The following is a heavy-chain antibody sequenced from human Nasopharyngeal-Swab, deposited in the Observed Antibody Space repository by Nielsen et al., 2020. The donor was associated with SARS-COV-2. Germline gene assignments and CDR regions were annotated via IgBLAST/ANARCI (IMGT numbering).Heavy chain of an antibody. D-gene: IGHD2-2*01. CDR3: ARDLVGLGYY. CDR1: GYTFTNYA. Sequence: ASVKVSCKTSGYTFTNYAMNWVRQAPGQGLEWRGWINTNTGNPMYAQGFTGRFVFSLDTSVSTAYLQISSLTAEDTAVYYCARDLVGLGYYWGQGTLVTVSS. V-gene: IGHV7-4-1*02. J-gene: IGHJ4*02. CDR2: INTNTGNP.